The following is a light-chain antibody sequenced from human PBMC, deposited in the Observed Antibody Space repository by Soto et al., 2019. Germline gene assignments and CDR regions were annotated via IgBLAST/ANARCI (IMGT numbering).Light chain of an antibody. V-gene: IGKV1-5*03. CDR2: KAS. Sequence: DIQMTQAPSTLSDSVGDRVTITCRASQSISSWLAWYQQKPGTAPSLLIYKASTLQSGVPSRFSGSGSGTEFTLTISSLQPDDSATYYCQQYNDNWTFGQGTKVDIK. J-gene: IGKJ1*01. CDR3: QQYNDNWT. CDR1: QSISSW.